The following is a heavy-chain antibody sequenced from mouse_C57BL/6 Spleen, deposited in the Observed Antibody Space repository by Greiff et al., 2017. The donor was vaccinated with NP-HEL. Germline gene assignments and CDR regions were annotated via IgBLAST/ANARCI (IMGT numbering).Heavy chain of an antibody. Sequence: QVQLQQPGAELVRPGSSVKLSCKASGYTFTSYWMDWVKQRPGQGLEWIGNIYPSDSETHYNQKFKDKATLTVDKSSSTAYMQLSSLTSEDSAVYYCARSGIDDYLFAYWGQGTLVTVSA. CDR2: IYPSDSET. D-gene: IGHD2-4*01. V-gene: IGHV1-61*01. J-gene: IGHJ3*01. CDR3: ARSGIDDYLFAY. CDR1: GYTFTSYW.